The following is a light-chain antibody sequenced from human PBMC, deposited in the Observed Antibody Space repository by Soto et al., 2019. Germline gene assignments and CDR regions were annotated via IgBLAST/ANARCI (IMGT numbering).Light chain of an antibody. CDR1: QSIDSY. V-gene: IGKV1-39*01. Sequence: DIQMTQSPSSLSASVGDRVTITCRASQSIDSYLNWYQQKPGKAPKLLIYGASSLQSGVPSRFSGRGSGTDFTLTISRLQPEDFATYYCQHSYETPRTFGQGTKVEIK. J-gene: IGKJ1*01. CDR3: QHSYETPRT. CDR2: GAS.